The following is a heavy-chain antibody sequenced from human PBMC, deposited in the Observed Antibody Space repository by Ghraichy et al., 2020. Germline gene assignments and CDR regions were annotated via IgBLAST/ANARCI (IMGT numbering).Heavy chain of an antibody. J-gene: IGHJ4*02. V-gene: IGHV3-23*01. D-gene: IGHD4-17*01. CDR2: ISGSGGST. CDR1: GFTFSSYA. Sequence: GGSLRLSCAASGFTFSSYAMSWVRQAPGKGLEWVSAISGSGGSTYYADSVKGRFTISRDNAKNSLYLQMNSLRAEDTAVYYCARRFNDYGEYYFDYWGQGTLVTVSS. CDR3: ARRFNDYGEYYFDY.